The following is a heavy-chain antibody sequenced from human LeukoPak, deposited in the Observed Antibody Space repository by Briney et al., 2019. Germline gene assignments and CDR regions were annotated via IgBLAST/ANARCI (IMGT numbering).Heavy chain of an antibody. CDR2: INHSGST. Sequence: GSLRLSCAASGFTFSSYSMNWVRQAPGKGLEWIGEINHSGSTNYNPSLKSRVTISVDTSKNQFSLKLSSVTAADTAVYYCARAGGIRDYWGQGTLVTVSS. CDR1: GFTFSSYS. V-gene: IGHV4-34*01. CDR3: ARAGGIRDY. D-gene: IGHD6-13*01. J-gene: IGHJ4*02.